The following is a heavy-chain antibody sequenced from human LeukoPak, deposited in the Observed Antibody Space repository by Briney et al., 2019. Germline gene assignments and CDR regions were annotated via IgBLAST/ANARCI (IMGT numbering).Heavy chain of an antibody. CDR1: GGSIRSYY. J-gene: IGHJ3*02. D-gene: IGHD3-16*01. Sequence: PSETLSLTCTVSGGSIRSYYWTWIRQSPGKRLEWIGCIHYSGSTNYNPSLKSRVTISVDTSKNQFSLKLSSVTAADTAVYYCAWGVFVVRWGAFDIWGQGTMVTVSS. CDR2: IHYSGST. CDR3: AWGVFVVRWGAFDI. V-gene: IGHV4-59*08.